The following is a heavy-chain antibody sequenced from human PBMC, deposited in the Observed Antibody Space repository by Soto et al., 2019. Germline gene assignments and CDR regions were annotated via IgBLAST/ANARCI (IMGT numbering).Heavy chain of an antibody. J-gene: IGHJ4*02. CDR3: ARSRTASYYASDY. CDR1: GGSISSYY. Sequence: QVQLQESGPGLVKPSETLSLTCTVSGGSISSYYWSWIRQPPGKGLEWIGYIYYSGSTKYNPSLKGRVTVSVDTSRNQFSLKLGSVAAAGTGVYYCARSRTASYYASDYWGQGTLVTVSS. CDR2: IYYSGST. D-gene: IGHD3-10*01. V-gene: IGHV4-59*01.